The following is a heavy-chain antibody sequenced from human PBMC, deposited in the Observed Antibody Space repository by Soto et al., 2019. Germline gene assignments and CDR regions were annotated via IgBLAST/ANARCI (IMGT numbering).Heavy chain of an antibody. CDR1: GFTFSSYG. D-gene: IGHD2-2*01. CDR3: AKTLKRGVVVPFDY. Sequence: GGSLRLSCAASGFTFSSYGMHWVRQAPGKGLEWVAVISYDGSNKYYADSVKGRFTISRDNSKNTLYLQMNSLRAEDTAVYYCAKTLKRGVVVPFDYWGQGTLVTVSS. J-gene: IGHJ4*02. V-gene: IGHV3-30*18. CDR2: ISYDGSNK.